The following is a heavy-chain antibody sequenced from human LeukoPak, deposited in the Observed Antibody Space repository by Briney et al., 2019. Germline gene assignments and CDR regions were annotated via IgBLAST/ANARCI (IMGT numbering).Heavy chain of an antibody. V-gene: IGHV3-30-3*01. CDR2: ISYSGNNE. CDR1: GFTFDTYA. D-gene: IGHD3-10*01. Sequence: PGGSLRLSCAASGFTFDTYAIHWVRQAPGKGLEWVAVISYSGNNEYYADSVKGRFTISRDNSKNTLYLQMNSLRPEDTAVYYCARDLPRGQAKYYYGMDVWGQGTTVTVSS. J-gene: IGHJ6*02. CDR3: ARDLPRGQAKYYYGMDV.